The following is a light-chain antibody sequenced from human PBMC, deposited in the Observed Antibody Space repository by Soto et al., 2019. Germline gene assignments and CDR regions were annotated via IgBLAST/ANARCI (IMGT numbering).Light chain of an antibody. CDR2: AAS. Sequence: DIQMTQSPSSVSAPVGDRVTISCRASQDINKWLAWYQQKPGKAPKLLISAASTLQSGVPSRFSGSGSGTEFTLTNQSLQPDDIATYSCQQASSFPHTFGQGTKLEIK. J-gene: IGKJ2*01. CDR3: QQASSFPHT. CDR1: QDINKW. V-gene: IGKV1-12*01.